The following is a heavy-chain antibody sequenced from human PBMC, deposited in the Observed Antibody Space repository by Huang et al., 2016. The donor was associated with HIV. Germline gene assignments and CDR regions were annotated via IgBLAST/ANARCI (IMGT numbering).Heavy chain of an antibody. Sequence: QITLKESGPTLVKTKQTRTLTCTFSGFSLTSSGVAVGWIRQPPGKALEWLAHISWDNEERFSPSLKTRLTITKDTPKNEVVLTMTNMDPVDTATYYCVHRLRYGKWYVDYWGQGVLVTVSS. CDR2: ISWDNEE. D-gene: IGHD6-13*01. CDR1: GFSLTSSGVA. CDR3: VHRLRYGKWYVDY. V-gene: IGHV2-5*02. J-gene: IGHJ4*02.